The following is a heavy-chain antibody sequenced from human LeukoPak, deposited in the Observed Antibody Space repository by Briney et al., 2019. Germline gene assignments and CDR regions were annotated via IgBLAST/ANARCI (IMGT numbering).Heavy chain of an antibody. CDR2: INPDSGGT. V-gene: IGHV1-2*06. CDR3: ARVTGTNGVCRNWFDP. J-gene: IGHJ5*02. Sequence: ASPKVSSMDSGYTFTGYNMHWGRQNPGQGVEWMGLINPDSGGTHSAQTFQGRVTITRDTTISTAYIGLRTLRSDNTAMYYSARVTGTNGVCRNWFDPWGQGTLVTVSS. CDR1: GYTFTGYN. D-gene: IGHD2-8*01.